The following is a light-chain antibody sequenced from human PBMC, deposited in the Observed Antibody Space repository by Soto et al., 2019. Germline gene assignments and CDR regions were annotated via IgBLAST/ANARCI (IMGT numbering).Light chain of an antibody. V-gene: IGKV3-15*01. CDR2: GTS. CDR3: QQYNNWPLT. J-gene: IGKJ5*01. CDR1: QNISRS. Sequence: EIVMTQSPVTLSVSPGERATLSCRASQNISRSLAWYKQKPGQGPSLLIYGTSTRAGGVPARFSGGGSGTEFTLTITSLQSEDFAVYYCQQYNNWPLTFGQGTRLEI.